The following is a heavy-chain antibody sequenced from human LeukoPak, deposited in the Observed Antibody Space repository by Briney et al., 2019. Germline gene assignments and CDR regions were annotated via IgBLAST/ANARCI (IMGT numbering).Heavy chain of an antibody. D-gene: IGHD6-19*01. Sequence: SETLSLTCAVYGGSFSGYYWSWIRQPPGKGLEWIGEITHSGSTNYNPSLKSRVTISLDTSKNQFSLKLSFATAADTAVYYCARMAPYSSGWSQSRGHYYYYYGMDVWGQGTTVTVSS. CDR1: GGSFSGYY. V-gene: IGHV4-34*01. CDR2: ITHSGST. J-gene: IGHJ6*02. CDR3: ARMAPYSSGWSQSRGHYYYYYGMDV.